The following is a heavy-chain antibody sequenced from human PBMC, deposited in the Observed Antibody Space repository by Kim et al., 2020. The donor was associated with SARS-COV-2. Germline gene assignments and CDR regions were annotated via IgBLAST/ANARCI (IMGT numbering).Heavy chain of an antibody. CDR1: GFTFDDYT. CDR2: ISWDGGST. J-gene: IGHJ4*02. V-gene: IGHV3-43*01. Sequence: GGSLRLSCATSGFTFDDYTMHWVRQAPGKGLEWVSLISWDGGSTYYEDSVKGRFTISRDNSKNSLYLQMNSLRTEDNALYYCAKGGDGGGDCYVVYWGQGALVTVCS. CDR3: AKGGDGGGDCYVVY. D-gene: IGHD2-21*02.